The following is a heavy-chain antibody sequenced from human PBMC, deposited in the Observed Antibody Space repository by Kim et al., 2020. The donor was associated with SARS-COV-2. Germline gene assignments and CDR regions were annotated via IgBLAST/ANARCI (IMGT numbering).Heavy chain of an antibody. CDR1: GFTFSSYS. CDR3: ARDAQYTVTSGWYFDL. CDR2: ISSSSSTI. Sequence: GGSLRLSCAASGFTFSSYSMNWVRQAPGKGLEWVSYISSSSSTIYYADSVKGRFTISRDNAKNSLYLQMNSLRDEDTAVYYCARDAQYTVTSGWYFDLWGRGTLVTVSS. J-gene: IGHJ2*01. D-gene: IGHD4-17*01. V-gene: IGHV3-48*02.